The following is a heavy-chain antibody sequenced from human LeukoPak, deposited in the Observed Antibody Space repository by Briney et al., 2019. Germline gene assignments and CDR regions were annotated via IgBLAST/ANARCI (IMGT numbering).Heavy chain of an antibody. CDR3: ARGDCSTTSCYQGGYYYYYYMDV. V-gene: IGHV1-69*01. CDR2: IIPIFATA. D-gene: IGHD2-2*01. J-gene: IGHJ6*03. Sequence: SVKVSCKASGGTFSSSTFSWVRQAPGQGLEWLGGIIPIFATANYAQNFQGRVTITADESTSTAYMELSSLRSEDTAVYCCARGDCSTTSCYQGGYYYYYYMDVWGKGTTVTVSS. CDR1: GGTFSSST.